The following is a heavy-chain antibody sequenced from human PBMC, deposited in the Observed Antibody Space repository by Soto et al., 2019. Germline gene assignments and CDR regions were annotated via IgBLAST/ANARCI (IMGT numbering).Heavy chain of an antibody. V-gene: IGHV5-51*01. CDR3: ARGRRSVVGATNFDL. CDR2: ICPGDSDS. CDR1: GYSFTSYC. D-gene: IGHD1-26*01. J-gene: IGHJ4*02. Sequence: GESLKISCECSGYSFTSYCIGWVRQMPGKGLEWGGIICPGDSDSRYSPSFQGQVTISADKSISTAYVQWSSLKASDTAMYYCARGRRSVVGATNFDLWGQGTLVTVSS.